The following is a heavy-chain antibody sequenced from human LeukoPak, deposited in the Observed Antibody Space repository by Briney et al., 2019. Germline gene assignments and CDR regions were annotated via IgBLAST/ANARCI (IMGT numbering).Heavy chain of an antibody. CDR3: ARDKRYYYYMDV. Sequence: SETLSLTCTVSGGSISSGGYYWSWIRQPPGKGLEWIGYIYYSGNTYYNLSLKSRVTISVDTSNNQFSLKLSSVTAADTAVYYCARDKRYYYYMDVWGKGTTVTVSS. V-gene: IGHV4-30-4*08. CDR2: IYYSGNT. J-gene: IGHJ6*03. CDR1: GGSISSGGYY.